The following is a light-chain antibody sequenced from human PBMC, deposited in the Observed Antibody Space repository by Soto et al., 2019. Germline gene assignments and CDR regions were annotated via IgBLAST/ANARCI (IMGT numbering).Light chain of an antibody. CDR3: MQGLQTPQT. CDR1: QRLLHKNGFNH. V-gene: IGKV2-28*01. Sequence: DIVMTQSPLSLPVTPGEPAATSCRSSQRLLHKNGFNHLDWYLQKPGQSPQPLIFLGSNRASGVPDRFSGSGSGTEFTLNITRVEAGDVGVYYCMQGLQTPQTFGQGTKV. J-gene: IGKJ1*01. CDR2: LGS.